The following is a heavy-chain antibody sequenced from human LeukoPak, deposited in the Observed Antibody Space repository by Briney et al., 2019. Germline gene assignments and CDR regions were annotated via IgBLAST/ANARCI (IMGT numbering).Heavy chain of an antibody. CDR3: ARAVGIVVVVVATLDY. V-gene: IGHV1-46*01. J-gene: IGHJ4*02. D-gene: IGHD2-15*01. CDR1: GYTFTNNY. Sequence: ASVKVSCKASGYTFTNNYMHCVRQAPGQGLEWMVIINPSGGSTNYAQKFQGRVTMTTDTSTSTVYMVLSGLRSEDTAVYYCARAVGIVVVVVATLDYWGQGTLVTVSS. CDR2: INPSGGST.